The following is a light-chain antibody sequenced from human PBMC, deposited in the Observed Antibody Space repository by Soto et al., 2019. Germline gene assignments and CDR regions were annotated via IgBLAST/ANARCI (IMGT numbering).Light chain of an antibody. CDR3: QQSYNIQALT. J-gene: IGKJ4*01. CDR1: QSISSA. Sequence: DIQMTQSPSSLSASIGDRVTITCRASQSISSALNWYQHKPGKAPRVLIYGAAGLQSGVPSRFSGSGSGTNFSLTINSLQPEDYATYYCQQSYNIQALTFGGGTKVDI. V-gene: IGKV1-39*01. CDR2: GAA.